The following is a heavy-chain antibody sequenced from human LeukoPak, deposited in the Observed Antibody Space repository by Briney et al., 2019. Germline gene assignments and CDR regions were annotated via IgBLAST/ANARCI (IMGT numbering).Heavy chain of an antibody. D-gene: IGHD6-6*01. V-gene: IGHV3-64D*09. Sequence: GGPLRLSCSASGFTFSTYAMHWVRQAPGKGLEYVSAVSSNGGSTYYADSVKGRFTISRDNSKNTLYLQMSSLRAEDTAVYYCVKDLASRPPGFYDYWGQGTLVTVSS. CDR3: VKDLASRPPGFYDY. CDR1: GFTFSTYA. J-gene: IGHJ4*02. CDR2: VSSNGGST.